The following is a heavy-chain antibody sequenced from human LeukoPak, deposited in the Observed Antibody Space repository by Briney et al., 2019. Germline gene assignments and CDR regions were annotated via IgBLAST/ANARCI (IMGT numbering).Heavy chain of an antibody. CDR2: IKQDGSEK. CDR3: ASLILGYYYDSSGYYEYNY. Sequence: PGGSLRLSCAASGFTFSSYWMSWVRQAPGKGLEWVANIKQDGSEKYYVDSVKGRFTISRDNAKNSLYLQMNSLRAEDTAVYYCASLILGYYYDSSGYYEYNYWGQGTLATVSS. J-gene: IGHJ4*02. CDR1: GFTFSSYW. D-gene: IGHD3-22*01. V-gene: IGHV3-7*01.